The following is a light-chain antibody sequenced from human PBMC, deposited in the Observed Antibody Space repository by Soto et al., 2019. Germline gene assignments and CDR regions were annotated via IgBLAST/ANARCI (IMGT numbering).Light chain of an antibody. CDR1: QYIITW. J-gene: IGKJ1*01. V-gene: IGKV1-5*01. CDR3: QQYKSYSPWT. CDR2: DAS. Sequence: DIQMTQSPSTLSASVGDRVTITCRASQYIITWLAWYQQKPGKAPKLLIYDASSLESGVPSRFRGSGSGTEFSLTISSLQPDDFATYYCQQYKSYSPWTFGQGTKVDIK.